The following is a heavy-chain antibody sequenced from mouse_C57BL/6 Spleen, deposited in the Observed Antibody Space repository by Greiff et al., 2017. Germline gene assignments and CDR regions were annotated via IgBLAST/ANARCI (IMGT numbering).Heavy chain of an antibody. J-gene: IGHJ3*01. CDR3: ARDLEFAY. CDR2: ISDGGSYT. V-gene: IGHV5-4*01. CDR1: GFTFSSYA. Sequence: EVHLVESGGGLVKPGGSLKLSCAASGFTFSSYAMSWVRQTPEKRLEWVATISDGGSYTYYPDNVKGRFTISRDNAKNNLYLQMSHLKSEDTAMYYCARDLEFAYWGQGTLVTVSA.